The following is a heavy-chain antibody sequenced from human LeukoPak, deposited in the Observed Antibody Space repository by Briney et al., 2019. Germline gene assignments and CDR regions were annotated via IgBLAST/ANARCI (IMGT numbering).Heavy chain of an antibody. V-gene: IGHV4-38-2*02. J-gene: IGHJ4*02. CDR1: GYSISSGYY. D-gene: IGHD1-26*01. CDR3: ARDRSYGDYFDY. Sequence: SETLSLTCTVSGYSISSGYYWGWIRQPPGKGLEWIGSIYYSGSTYYNPSLKSRVTISVDTSKNQFSLKLSSVTAADTAVYYCARDRSYGDYFDYWGQGTLVTVSS. CDR2: IYYSGST.